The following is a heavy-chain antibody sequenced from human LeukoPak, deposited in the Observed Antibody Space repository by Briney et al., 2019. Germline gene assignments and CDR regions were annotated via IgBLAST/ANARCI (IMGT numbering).Heavy chain of an antibody. D-gene: IGHD6-19*01. CDR2: IRSKANSYAT. Sequence: GGSLRLSCAASGFTFSGSAMHWVRQASGKGLEWVGRIRSKANSYATAYAASVKGRFTISRDASKNTAYLQMNSLKTEDTAVYYCTRHANSSGLVYWGQGTLVTVSS. CDR3: TRHANSSGLVY. J-gene: IGHJ4*02. CDR1: GFTFSGSA. V-gene: IGHV3-73*01.